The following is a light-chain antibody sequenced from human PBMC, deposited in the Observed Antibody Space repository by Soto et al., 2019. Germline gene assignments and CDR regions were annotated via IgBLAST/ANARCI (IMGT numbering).Light chain of an antibody. CDR3: QKYNSAPRT. V-gene: IGKV1-27*01. J-gene: IGKJ1*01. Sequence: DIQMTQSPSSLAASVGDRVTITCRASQGIIDYLAWYQQKPGKAPKLLIYAASTLQSGVPSRFSGSGAWTDFTLTITSLQPEDVATYYCQKYNSAPRTFGQGTKVEIK. CDR1: QGIIDY. CDR2: AAS.